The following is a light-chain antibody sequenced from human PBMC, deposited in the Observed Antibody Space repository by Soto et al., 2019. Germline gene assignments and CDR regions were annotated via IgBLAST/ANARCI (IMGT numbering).Light chain of an antibody. J-gene: IGKJ1*01. V-gene: IGKV3-20*01. CDR3: QQYGSSPRT. CDR2: GAS. Sequence: ELVLTQSPDTLSLSPGERATLSCSATQSVSSTFLAWYQQKPGQAPRLLIYGASSRATGIPDRFSGSGSGTDFTLTIRRLETEDSAVYYCQQYGSSPRTFGQGTKVDIK. CDR1: QSVSSTF.